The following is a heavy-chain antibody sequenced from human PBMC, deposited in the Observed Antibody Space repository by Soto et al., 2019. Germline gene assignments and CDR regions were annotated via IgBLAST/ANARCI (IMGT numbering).Heavy chain of an antibody. CDR1: SGSISSSNW. V-gene: IGHV4-4*02. CDR3: ARGGGADYGDYYFDY. D-gene: IGHD4-17*01. Sequence: QVQLQESGPGLVKPSGTLSLTCAVSSGSISSSNWWSWVRQPPGKGLEWIGEIYHSGSTNYNPSLKSRVTISVDKSKTQFSLKLGSVTAADTAVYYCARGGGADYGDYYFDYWGQGTLVTVSS. J-gene: IGHJ4*02. CDR2: IYHSGST.